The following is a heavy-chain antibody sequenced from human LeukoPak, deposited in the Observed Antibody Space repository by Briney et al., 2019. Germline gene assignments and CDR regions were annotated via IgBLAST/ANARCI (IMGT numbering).Heavy chain of an antibody. V-gene: IGHV3-9*01. CDR1: GFTFDDYA. CDR3: AKGRIAMAANEMDV. D-gene: IGHD6-19*01. J-gene: IGHJ6*04. Sequence: GGSLRLSCAASGFTFDDYAMHWVRQAPGKGLEWVSGISWNSGSIGYADSVKGRFTISRDNAKNSLYLQTNSLRAEDTALYYCAKGRIAMAANEMDVWGKGTTVTISS. CDR2: ISWNSGSI.